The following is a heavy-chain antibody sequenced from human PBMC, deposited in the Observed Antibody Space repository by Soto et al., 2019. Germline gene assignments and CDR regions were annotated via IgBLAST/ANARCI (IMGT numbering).Heavy chain of an antibody. CDR1: GGSIGSYY. Sequence: SETLSLTCTVSGGSIGSYYWSWIRQPPGKGLEWIGYIYYSGSTNYNPSLKSRVTISVDTSKNQFSLKLSSVTAADTAVYYCARVWCSGGSCYSGILFDYWGQGTLVTVSS. CDR3: ARVWCSGGSCYSGILFDY. CDR2: IYYSGST. D-gene: IGHD2-15*01. J-gene: IGHJ4*02. V-gene: IGHV4-59*01.